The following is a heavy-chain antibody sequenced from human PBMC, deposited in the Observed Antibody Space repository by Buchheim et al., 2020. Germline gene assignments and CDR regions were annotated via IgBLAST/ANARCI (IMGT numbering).Heavy chain of an antibody. CDR3: ARDGSNKNSLYSGSYDY. D-gene: IGHD1-26*01. V-gene: IGHV3-21*01. CDR1: GFTFSSYS. CDR2: ISSSSSYI. J-gene: IGHJ4*02. Sequence: EVQLVESGGGLVKPGGSLRLSCAASGFTFSSYSMNWVRQAPGKGLEWVSSISSSSSYIYYADSVKGRFTISRDNAKNSPYLQMNSLRAEDTAVYYCARDGSNKNSLYSGSYDYWGQGTL.